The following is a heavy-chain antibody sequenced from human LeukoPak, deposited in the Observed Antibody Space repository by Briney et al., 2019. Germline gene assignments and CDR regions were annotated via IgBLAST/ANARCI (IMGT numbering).Heavy chain of an antibody. D-gene: IGHD5-24*01. Sequence: PGGSLRLSCAASGFTFSAYWMTWVRQAPGKGLEWVANIKEDGTEKNYVASVKGRFTISRDNVKKSLYLEMNSLRVEDTAVYYCARGRWSDYWGQGTQVTVSS. CDR2: IKEDGTEK. CDR3: ARGRWSDY. CDR1: GFTFSAYW. J-gene: IGHJ4*02. V-gene: IGHV3-7*01.